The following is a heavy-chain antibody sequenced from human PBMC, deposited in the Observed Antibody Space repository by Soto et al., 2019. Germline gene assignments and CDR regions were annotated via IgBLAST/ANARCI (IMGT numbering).Heavy chain of an antibody. D-gene: IGHD3-10*01. CDR3: VKDSGYYYGSGSFVYGMGV. CDR1: EFTFGSYA. V-gene: IGHV3-64D*06. CDR2: ISSSGDNT. Sequence: VGSLRLSCSASEFTFGSYAMHWVRQAPGKGLEYVSAISSSGDNTCYADSVKGRFYIFRDNSKNAVYLQMSSLRVEDTAVYYCVKDSGYYYGSGSFVYGMGVWGQGTTVTVSS. J-gene: IGHJ6*02.